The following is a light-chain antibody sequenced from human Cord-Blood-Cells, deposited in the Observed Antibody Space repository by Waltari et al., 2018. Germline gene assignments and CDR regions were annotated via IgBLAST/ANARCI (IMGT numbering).Light chain of an antibody. CDR1: SSDVGGYNY. CDR2: DVS. V-gene: IGLV2-11*01. J-gene: IGLJ1*01. Sequence: QSALTQPRSVSGSPGQSVTISCTGTSSDVGGYNYVSWYQQHPGRAPKLMIYDVSKGPSGVPDRFSGSKSGNTASLTISGLQAEDEAYYYCCSYAGSYTFVFGTGTKVTVL. CDR3: CSYAGSYTFV.